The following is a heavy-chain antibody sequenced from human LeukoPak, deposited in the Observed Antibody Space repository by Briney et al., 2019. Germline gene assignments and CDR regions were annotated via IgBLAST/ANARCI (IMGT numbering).Heavy chain of an antibody. V-gene: IGHV3-23*03. CDR1: GFTFSSYA. CDR2: IYSAGST. CDR3: AKGHCTNGICWLD. D-gene: IGHD2-8*01. J-gene: IGHJ4*02. Sequence: PGGSLRLSCAASGFTFSSYAMSWVRQAPGKVLEWVSIIYSAGSTYYADSVKGRFTISRDNSKNTLYLQMNSLRAEDTAVYYCAKGHCTNGICWLDWGQGTLVTVSS.